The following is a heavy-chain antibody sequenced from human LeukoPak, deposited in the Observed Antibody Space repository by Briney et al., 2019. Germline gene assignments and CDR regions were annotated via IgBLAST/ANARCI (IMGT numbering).Heavy chain of an antibody. Sequence: SETLSLTCTVSGGSISSYYWSWIRQPPGKGLEWIGYIYYSGSTNYNPSLKSRVTISVDTSKNQFSLKLSSVTAADTAVYYCARDASRGGYNFDYWGQGTLVTVSS. CDR1: GGSISSYY. CDR2: IYYSGST. V-gene: IGHV4-59*01. CDR3: ARDASRGGYNFDY. J-gene: IGHJ4*02. D-gene: IGHD5-24*01.